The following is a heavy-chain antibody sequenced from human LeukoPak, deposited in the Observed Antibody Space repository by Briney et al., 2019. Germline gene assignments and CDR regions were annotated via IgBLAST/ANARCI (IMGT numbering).Heavy chain of an antibody. V-gene: IGHV3-30*18. CDR3: AKDRRLDYGSGSYLDY. D-gene: IGHD3-10*01. Sequence: GGSLRLSCAAPGFTFSSYGMPWVRQAPGKGLEWVAVISYDGSNKYNADSVKGRVTISRDNSKNTLYLQMNSLRAEDTAVYYCAKDRRLDYGSGSYLDYWGQGTLVTVSS. J-gene: IGHJ4*02. CDR2: ISYDGSNK. CDR1: GFTFSSYG.